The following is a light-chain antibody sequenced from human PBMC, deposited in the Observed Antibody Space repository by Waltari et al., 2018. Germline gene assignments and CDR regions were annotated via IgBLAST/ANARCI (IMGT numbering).Light chain of an antibody. V-gene: IGKV3-15*01. CDR3: QQYYQWPQT. Sequence: EIVMTQSPATLSVSPGERATLSCRASQSVNNNLARYQQKPGQAPRLLIYLASIRATGIPARFSGSASGTEFTLTISSLQSEDFAIYYCQQYYQWPQTFGQGTKVEIK. J-gene: IGKJ1*01. CDR1: QSVNNN. CDR2: LAS.